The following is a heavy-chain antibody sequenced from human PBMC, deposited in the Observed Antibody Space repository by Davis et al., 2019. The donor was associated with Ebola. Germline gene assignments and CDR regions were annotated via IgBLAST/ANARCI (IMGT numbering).Heavy chain of an antibody. CDR2: IYYSGST. Sequence: LRLSCTVSGGSISSGDYYWSWIRQPPGKGLEWIGYIYYSGSTYYNPSLKSRVTISVDTSKNQFSLKLSSVTAADTAVYYCARGDSSSLAVGDAFDIWGQGTMVTVSS. CDR1: GGSISSGDYY. V-gene: IGHV4-30-4*01. J-gene: IGHJ3*02. CDR3: ARGDSSSLAVGDAFDI. D-gene: IGHD6-6*01.